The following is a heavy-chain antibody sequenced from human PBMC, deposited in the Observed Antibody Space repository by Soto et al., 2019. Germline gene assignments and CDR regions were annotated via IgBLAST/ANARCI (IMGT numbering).Heavy chain of an antibody. CDR1: GFMFNRYA. CDR2: ISKDGSVQ. J-gene: IGHJ4*02. V-gene: IGHV3-30-3*01. CDR3: ARSRSGAVPDYFGY. Sequence: QVQLVESGGRVVQPGRSLRLSCAASGFMFNRYAIHWVRQTPGKGLEWVAVISKDGSVQYYADSVRGRFIISRDKSKDTVHLEMNSLRVEDTAVFYCARSRSGAVPDYFGYWGQGTPVTVSS. D-gene: IGHD3-3*01.